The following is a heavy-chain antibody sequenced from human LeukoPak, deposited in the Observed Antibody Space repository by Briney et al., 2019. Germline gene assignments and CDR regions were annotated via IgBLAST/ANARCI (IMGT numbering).Heavy chain of an antibody. CDR2: IYHSGST. CDR1: GYSSSSGYY. D-gene: IGHD3-3*01. CDR3: AREGYDFWSGYYRKDWFDP. J-gene: IGHJ5*02. V-gene: IGHV4-38-2*02. Sequence: SENLSLTCAVSGYSSSSGYYWGWIRQPPGKGLEWIGSIYHSGSTYYNPSLKSRVTISVDTSKNQFSLKLSSVTAADTAVYYCAREGYDFWSGYYRKDWFDPWGQGTLVTVSS.